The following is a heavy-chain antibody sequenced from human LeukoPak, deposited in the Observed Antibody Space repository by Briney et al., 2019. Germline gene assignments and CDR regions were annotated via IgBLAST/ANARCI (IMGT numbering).Heavy chain of an antibody. Sequence: DPGGSLRLSCAASGFTFSSYGMYWVRQAPGKGLEWVAFIRYDGSNKYYADSVKGRFTISRDNPKNTLYLQMNSLRAEDTAVYYCAKGHRRGYSYGPTRDAFDIWGQGTVVTVSS. V-gene: IGHV3-30*02. CDR1: GFTFSSYG. CDR2: IRYDGSNK. CDR3: AKGHRRGYSYGPTRDAFDI. D-gene: IGHD5-18*01. J-gene: IGHJ3*02.